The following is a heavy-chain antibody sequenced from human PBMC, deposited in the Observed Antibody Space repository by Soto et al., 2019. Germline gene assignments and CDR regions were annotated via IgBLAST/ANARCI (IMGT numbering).Heavy chain of an antibody. D-gene: IGHD5-12*01. Sequence: GGSLRLSCSASGFTFSSYAMHWVRQAPGKGLEYVSAISSNGGSTYYADSVKGRFTISRDNSKNTLYLQMSSLRAEDTAVYYCVKLGRDGYNALFDYWGQGTLVTVSS. CDR1: GFTFSSYA. J-gene: IGHJ4*02. CDR3: VKLGRDGYNALFDY. CDR2: ISSNGGST. V-gene: IGHV3-64D*08.